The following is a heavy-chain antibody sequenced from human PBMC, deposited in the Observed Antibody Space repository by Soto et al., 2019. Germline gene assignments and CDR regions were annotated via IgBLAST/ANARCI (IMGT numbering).Heavy chain of an antibody. Sequence: QVQLQQWGAGPLRPLETLSLTCGVSGGSFSGYDWAWIRQSPGKGLEWIGESNDRGSINYNPSLKSSVSISVDTSKNHYSLNLRSVTAADTAVYDCARESHDILTGPPWVWYFDLWGRGTLVTVSS. CDR3: ARESHDILTGPPWVWYFDL. D-gene: IGHD3-9*01. V-gene: IGHV4-34*01. CDR2: SNDRGSI. CDR1: GGSFSGYD. J-gene: IGHJ2*01.